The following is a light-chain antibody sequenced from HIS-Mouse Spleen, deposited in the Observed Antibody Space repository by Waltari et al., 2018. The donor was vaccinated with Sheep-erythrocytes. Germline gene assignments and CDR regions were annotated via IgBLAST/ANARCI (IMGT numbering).Light chain of an antibody. CDR2: EGS. J-gene: IGLJ2*01. CDR3: QSYDSSLSGSV. CDR1: SSDVGSYNL. V-gene: IGLV2-14*02. Sequence: QSALTQPASVSVSPGQSITIPCTGTSSDVGSYNLVSWYQQHPGKAPKLMIYEGSKRPSGVSNRFSGSKSGTSASLAITGLQAEDEADYYCQSYDSSLSGSVFGGGTKLTVL.